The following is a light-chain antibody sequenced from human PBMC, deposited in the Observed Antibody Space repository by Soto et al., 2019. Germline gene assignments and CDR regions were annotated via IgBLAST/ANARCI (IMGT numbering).Light chain of an antibody. Sequence: QSVLTQPPSASGTPGQRVTISCSGSSSNIGGNYVYWYRQLPGTAPKLLISRSDQRPSGVPDRFSGSKSGTSASLAISGLRSDDEADYYCAAWDDSLSGPVFGGGTKLTVL. J-gene: IGLJ2*01. CDR1: SSNIGGNY. CDR3: AAWDDSLSGPV. V-gene: IGLV1-47*01. CDR2: RSD.